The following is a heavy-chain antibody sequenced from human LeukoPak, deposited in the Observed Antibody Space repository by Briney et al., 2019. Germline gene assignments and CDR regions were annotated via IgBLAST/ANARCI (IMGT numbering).Heavy chain of an antibody. CDR2: ITHSGST. D-gene: IGHD2-15*01. J-gene: IGHJ4*02. Sequence: SETLSLTCTVSGASISSGGHYWSWIRHLPGQGLEWIGYITHSGSTSYNPSIRSRLTISVDTSKNHFSLKLTSVTVADTAVYFCARDCGAGSCSIGIFDFWGQGALVSVSS. CDR3: ARDCGAGSCSIGIFDF. CDR1: GASISSGGHY. V-gene: IGHV4-31*03.